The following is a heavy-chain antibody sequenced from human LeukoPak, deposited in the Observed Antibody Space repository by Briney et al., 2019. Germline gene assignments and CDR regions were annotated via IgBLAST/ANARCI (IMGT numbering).Heavy chain of an antibody. J-gene: IGHJ4*02. CDR2: IYSGGST. V-gene: IGHV3-66*01. CDR3: VKGVSAAAADYFDY. Sequence: GSLRLSCAASGFTVSSNYMSWVRQAPGKGLEWVSVIYSGGSTYYADSVKGRFTISRDNSKNTLYLQMNSLRAEDTAVYYCVKGVSAAAADYFDYWGQGTLVTVSP. CDR1: GFTVSSNY. D-gene: IGHD6-13*01.